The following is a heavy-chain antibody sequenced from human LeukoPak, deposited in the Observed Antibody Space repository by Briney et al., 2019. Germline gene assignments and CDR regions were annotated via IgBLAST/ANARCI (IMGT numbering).Heavy chain of an antibody. V-gene: IGHV3-23*01. CDR1: GFTFSNYA. CDR2: INVSGGST. D-gene: IGHD3-3*01. J-gene: IGHJ3*02. Sequence: GGSLRLSCAASGFTFSNYAMSWVRQAPGKGLEWVTGINVSGGSTFYADSVRGRFTISRDNSKNTLYLQMNSLRAEDTAVYYCAKALWSGYSRSAFDIWGQGTMVTVSS. CDR3: AKALWSGYSRSAFDI.